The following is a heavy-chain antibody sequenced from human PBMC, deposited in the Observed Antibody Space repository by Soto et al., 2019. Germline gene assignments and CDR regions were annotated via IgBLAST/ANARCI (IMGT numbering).Heavy chain of an antibody. D-gene: IGHD3-22*01. CDR3: ARLGGYFQALDS. CDR1: GGSISPYY. Sequence: QVQLQESGPGLVKPSETLSLTCTVSGGSISPYYWSWIRQPPGRGLEWIGYIYFGGTTSYNPSLQSRVTISVDTSKNQFSLKLTSVTAADTAVYYCARLGGYFQALDSWGQGTLVTVSS. CDR2: IYFGGTT. J-gene: IGHJ4*02. V-gene: IGHV4-59*08.